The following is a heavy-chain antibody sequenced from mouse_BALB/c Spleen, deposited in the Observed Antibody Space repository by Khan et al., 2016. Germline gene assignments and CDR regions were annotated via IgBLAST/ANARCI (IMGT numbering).Heavy chain of an antibody. CDR3: TEGNYFYAMDY. CDR1: GYTFTSYW. Sequence: EVELVESGTVLARPGASVKMSCKASGYTFTSYWMHWVKQRPGQGLEWIGAIYPGNSDTSYNQKFKGKAKLTAVTSTSTAYMELSSLTNEDSAVYYCTEGNYFYAMDYWGQGTSVTVSS. V-gene: IGHV1-5*01. CDR2: IYPGNSDT. D-gene: IGHD2-1*01. J-gene: IGHJ4*01.